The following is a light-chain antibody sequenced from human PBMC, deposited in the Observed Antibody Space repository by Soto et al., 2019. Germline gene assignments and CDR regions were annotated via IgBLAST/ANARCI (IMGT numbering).Light chain of an antibody. CDR2: GAS. Sequence: IVLTQSPGTLSLSPGERATLSCRASQSVSSSYLAWYQQKPGQAPRLLIYGASSRATGISDRFSGSGSVTDFTLTISRLEPEDFAVYYCRPYGRSSWTFGQGTNVEIK. V-gene: IGKV3-20*01. CDR1: QSVSSSY. J-gene: IGKJ1*01. CDR3: RPYGRSSWT.